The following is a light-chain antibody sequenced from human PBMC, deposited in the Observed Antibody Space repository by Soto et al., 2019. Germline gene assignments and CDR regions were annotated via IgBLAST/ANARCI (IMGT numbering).Light chain of an antibody. CDR2: EVT. CDR3: SSFAVGGIPVV. J-gene: IGLJ3*02. V-gene: IGLV2-8*01. CDR1: SSDGGGYNY. Sequence: QSALTQPPSASGSLGQSVTISCTGTSSDGGGYNYVSWHQQHPGKAPKVMIYEVTKRPPGVTERFSGSKSVNAASLTVSGLKGEDEVGDGCSSFAVGGIPVVLGGGTELSV.